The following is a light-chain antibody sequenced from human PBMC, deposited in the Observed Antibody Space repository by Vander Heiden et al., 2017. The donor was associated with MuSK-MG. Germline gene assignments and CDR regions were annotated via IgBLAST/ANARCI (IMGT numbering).Light chain of an antibody. Sequence: EIVLTQSPANLSLSPGERATLSCRASQSVSRYITWYQQKPGQAPRRLIYDASNRATGIPARFSGSASGTDFTLTIRSLDPEDFTVYYCQRCDTGRGTFGPGTRLEIK. CDR2: DAS. J-gene: IGKJ5*01. V-gene: IGKV3-11*01. CDR3: QRCDTGRGT. CDR1: QSVSRY.